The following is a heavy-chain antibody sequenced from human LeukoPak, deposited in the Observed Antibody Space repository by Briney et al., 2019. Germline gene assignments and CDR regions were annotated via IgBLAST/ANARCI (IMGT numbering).Heavy chain of an antibody. Sequence: AGGSLRLSCAASGFTFSSYAMSWVRQAPGKGLEWVSSISSSSSYIYYADSVKGRFTISRDNAKNSLYLQMNSLRAEDTAVYYCATSAMVRGVYWGQGTLVTVSS. V-gene: IGHV3-21*01. D-gene: IGHD3-10*01. CDR3: ATSAMVRGVY. J-gene: IGHJ4*02. CDR2: ISSSSSYI. CDR1: GFTFSSYA.